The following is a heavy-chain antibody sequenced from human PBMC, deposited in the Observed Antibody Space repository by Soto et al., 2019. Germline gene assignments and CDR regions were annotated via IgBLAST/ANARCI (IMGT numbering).Heavy chain of an antibody. J-gene: IGHJ6*02. CDR1: DGSHRGYY. V-gene: IGHV4-34*01. D-gene: IGHD3-10*01. Sequence: PSETRSLTGGGYDGSHRGYYLGWMRPCPGEGVEGMGDINDNGGTNYNPSRKSRVTTTLDTSKKQVSLMVSSVTAADTAVYYCARGRYSYETIYYKFYYSALDVWGQGTTVTVSS. CDR3: ARGRYSYETIYYKFYYSALDV. CDR2: INDNGGT.